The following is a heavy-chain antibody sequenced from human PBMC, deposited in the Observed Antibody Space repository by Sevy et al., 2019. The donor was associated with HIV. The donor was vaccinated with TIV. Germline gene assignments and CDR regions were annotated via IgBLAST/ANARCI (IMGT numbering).Heavy chain of an antibody. Sequence: SETLSLTCTVSGASVSYGNYYWTWIRQPPGKGLEWIGYISYIGSTNYNPSLKSRVTISIGTAKNQLSLRLNSVTATDTAVYYCVRDRIAAAGGYFDYWGQGALVTVSS. D-gene: IGHD6-13*01. CDR2: ISYIGST. V-gene: IGHV4-61*01. CDR3: VRDRIAAAGGYFDY. CDR1: GASVSYGNYY. J-gene: IGHJ4*02.